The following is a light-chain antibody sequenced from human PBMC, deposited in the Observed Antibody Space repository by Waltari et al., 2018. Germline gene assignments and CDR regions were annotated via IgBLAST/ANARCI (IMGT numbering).Light chain of an antibody. CDR3: QQSSNTPRT. Sequence: DIQMTQSPSSLSASVGDRVTISCRASQSISGYLNWYQQKPGKAPRLLIYAAVSLQRGVPSRFSGSGSGTDFTLTISSLQPEDFATYYCQQSSNTPRTFGQGTKLEVK. CDR2: AAV. V-gene: IGKV1-39*01. CDR1: QSISGY. J-gene: IGKJ2*02.